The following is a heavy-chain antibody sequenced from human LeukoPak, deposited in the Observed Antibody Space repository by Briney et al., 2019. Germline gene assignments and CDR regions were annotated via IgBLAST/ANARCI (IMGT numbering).Heavy chain of an antibody. CDR3: ARDHLPVDTAMVFDY. CDR2: ISYDGSNK. V-gene: IGHV3-30-3*01. D-gene: IGHD5-18*01. Sequence: PGRSLCLSCSASGFTLSSYAMHCVRKAPGKGQHWVAVISYDGSNKYYADYVKGRFTIPRDYSWSTRYLQMKSTSGKGTAVYNWARDHLPVDTAMVFDYWGQGTLVTVSS. CDR1: GFTLSSYA. J-gene: IGHJ4*02.